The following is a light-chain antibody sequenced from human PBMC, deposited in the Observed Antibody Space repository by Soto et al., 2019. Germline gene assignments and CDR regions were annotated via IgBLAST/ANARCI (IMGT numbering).Light chain of an antibody. Sequence: EIVLTQSPSTQSLSPWERDTLSCTAIQSATKNNLNWYQQKPGQAPRLLIYGASIRATGIPDRFSGSGSETDFTLTISRLEPEDFALYYCQQYGSSAPTTFGQGTRLEIK. J-gene: IGKJ5*01. V-gene: IGKV3-20*01. CDR1: QSATKNN. CDR2: GAS. CDR3: QQYGSSAPTT.